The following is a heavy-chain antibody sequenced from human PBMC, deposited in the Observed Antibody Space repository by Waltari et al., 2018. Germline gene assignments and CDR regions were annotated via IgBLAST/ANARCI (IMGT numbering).Heavy chain of an antibody. D-gene: IGHD2-15*01. Sequence: EVQLVESGGGLVQPGGSLRLSCATSGLTLSSYWMHWVRQTPGKGLVWVSRINSDASSTTYADSVKGRFTISRDDAKKTLYLQMNSLRAEDTAVYHCVAANASWDVWGQGTTVTVSS. CDR1: GLTLSSYW. V-gene: IGHV3-74*03. J-gene: IGHJ6*02. CDR2: INSDASST. CDR3: VAANASWDV.